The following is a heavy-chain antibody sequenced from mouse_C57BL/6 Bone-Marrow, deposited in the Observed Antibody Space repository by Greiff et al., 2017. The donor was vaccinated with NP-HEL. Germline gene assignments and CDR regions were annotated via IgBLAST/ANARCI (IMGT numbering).Heavy chain of an antibody. CDR2: IRSKSNNYAT. CDR3: VRRTPYYYGSSYVHWYFDV. Sequence: EVQLVESGGGLVQPKGSLKLSCAASGFSFNTYAMNWVRQAPGKGLEWVARIRSKSNNYATYYADSVKDRFTISRDDSESMLYLQMNNLKTEDTAMYYCVRRTPYYYGSSYVHWYFDVWGTGTTVTVSS. D-gene: IGHD1-1*01. J-gene: IGHJ1*03. V-gene: IGHV10-1*01. CDR1: GFSFNTYA.